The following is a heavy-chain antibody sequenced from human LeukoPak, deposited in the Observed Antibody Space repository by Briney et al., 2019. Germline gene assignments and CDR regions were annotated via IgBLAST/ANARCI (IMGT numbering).Heavy chain of an antibody. CDR2: IRSKANSYAT. CDR3: TSHDSSGYYYHQLYYFDY. V-gene: IGHV3-73*01. D-gene: IGHD3-22*01. J-gene: IGHJ4*02. Sequence: PGGSLRLSCAASGFTFSGAAMHWFRQASGKGLEWVGRIRSKANSYATAHAASVKGRFTISRDDSKNTAYLQMNSLKTEDTAVYYCTSHDSSGYYYHQLYYFDYWGQGTLVTVSS. CDR1: GFTFSGAA.